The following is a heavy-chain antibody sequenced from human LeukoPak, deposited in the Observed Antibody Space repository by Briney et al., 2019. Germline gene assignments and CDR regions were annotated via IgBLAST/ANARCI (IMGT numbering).Heavy chain of an antibody. CDR2: INHSGST. D-gene: IGHD6-6*01. Sequence: KASETLSLTCAVYGGSFSGYYWSWIRQPPGKGLEWIGEINHSGSTNYNPSLKSRVTISVDTSKNQFSLKLSSVTAADTAVYYCARLSRGQLVKGIDYWGQGTLVTVSS. J-gene: IGHJ4*02. CDR1: GGSFSGYY. CDR3: ARLSRGQLVKGIDY. V-gene: IGHV4-34*01.